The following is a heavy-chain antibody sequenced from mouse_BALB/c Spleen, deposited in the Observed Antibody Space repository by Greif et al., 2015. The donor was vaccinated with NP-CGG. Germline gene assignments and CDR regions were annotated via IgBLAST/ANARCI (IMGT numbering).Heavy chain of an antibody. CDR3: ARFTTANYFDY. D-gene: IGHD1-2*01. Sequence: QVQLQQSGSVLVRPGASVKLSCKASDYTFTSSWMHWAKQRPGQGLEWIGEIHPNSGNTNYNEKFKGKATLTVDTSSSTAYVDLSSLTSEDSAVYYCARFTTANYFDYWGQGTTLTVSS. J-gene: IGHJ2*01. V-gene: IGHV1S130*01. CDR1: DYTFTSSW. CDR2: IHPNSGNT.